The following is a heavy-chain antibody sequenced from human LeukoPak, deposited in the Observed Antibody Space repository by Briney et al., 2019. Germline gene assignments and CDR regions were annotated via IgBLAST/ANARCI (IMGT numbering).Heavy chain of an antibody. CDR1: GGSFSGYY. D-gene: IGHD6-19*01. J-gene: IGHJ4*02. Sequence: SETLSLTCAVYGGSFSGYYWSWIRQPPGKGLEWIGEINHSGSTNYNPSLKSRVTISVDTSKNQFSLKLSSVTAADTAVYYCAVAGEYYWGQGTLVTVSS. V-gene: IGHV4-34*01. CDR2: INHSGST. CDR3: AVAGEYY.